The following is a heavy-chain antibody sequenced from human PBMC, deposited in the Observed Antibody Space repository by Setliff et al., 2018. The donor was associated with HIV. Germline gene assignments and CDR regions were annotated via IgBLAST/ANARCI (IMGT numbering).Heavy chain of an antibody. J-gene: IGHJ5*02. CDR2: TYTSVT. D-gene: IGHD5-18*01. V-gene: IGHV4-4*08. CDR3: ARPGLGYSYGGKIDP. CDR1: GGSISSYY. Sequence: PSETLSLTCTVSGGSISSYYWSWIRQPPGKGLEWIGYTYTSVTNYKPSLKSRVTISIDTSKNQFSLKLTSVTAADTAVYYCARPGLGYSYGGKIDPWGQGTLVTVSS.